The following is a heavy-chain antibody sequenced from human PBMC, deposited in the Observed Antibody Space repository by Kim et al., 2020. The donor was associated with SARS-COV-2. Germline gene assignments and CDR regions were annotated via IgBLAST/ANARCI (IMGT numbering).Heavy chain of an antibody. J-gene: IGHJ6*02. V-gene: IGHV4-59*08. CDR2: IYYSGST. CDR3: ARLRGTYYDFWSGKYGMDV. Sequence: SETLSLTCTVSGGSISSYYWSWIRQPPGKGLEWIGYIYYSGSTNYNPSLKSRVTISVDTSKNQFSLKLSSVTAADTAVYYCARLRGTYYDFWSGKYGMDVWGQGTTVTVSS. CDR1: GGSISSYY. D-gene: IGHD3-3*01.